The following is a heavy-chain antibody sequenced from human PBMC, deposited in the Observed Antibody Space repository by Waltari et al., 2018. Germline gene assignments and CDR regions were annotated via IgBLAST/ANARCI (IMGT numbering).Heavy chain of an antibody. CDR1: GETFKKYS. V-gene: IGHV1-69*08. Sequence: VQLLQSGAEVKKPGSSVTVSCKASGETFKKYSISWVRLAPGQGLEWMGRVLPFIGSSNHIQKFQGRLTLTADKSTTTASMKLTRLRSDDTAVYFCARDPGPIVGAPDLWGQGTLVTVFS. D-gene: IGHD1-26*01. CDR3: ARDPGPIVGAPDL. CDR2: VLPFIGSS. J-gene: IGHJ5*02.